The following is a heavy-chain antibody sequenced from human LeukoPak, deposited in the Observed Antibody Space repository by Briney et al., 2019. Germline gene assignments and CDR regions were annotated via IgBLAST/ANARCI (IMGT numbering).Heavy chain of an antibody. Sequence: GRSLRPSCAASRFTFSIYDMHWVRQATGKGLEWDASIGTAGDTYYPGSVKGRFAISRENAKNSFYLQMNSLRAGDTAVYYCASKSSFRQQLTQGGHWGQGTLVTVSS. CDR1: RFTFSIYD. D-gene: IGHD6-13*01. V-gene: IGHV3-13*01. CDR2: IGTAGDT. CDR3: ASKSSFRQQLTQGGH. J-gene: IGHJ4*02.